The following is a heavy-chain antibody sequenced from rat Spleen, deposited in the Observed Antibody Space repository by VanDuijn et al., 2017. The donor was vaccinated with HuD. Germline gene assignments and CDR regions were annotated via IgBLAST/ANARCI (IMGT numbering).Heavy chain of an antibody. CDR2: ISPSGGIT. V-gene: IGHV5-19*01. D-gene: IGHD1-4*01. CDR3: ATAGTRISRFAY. CDR1: GFTFSNYW. J-gene: IGHJ3*01. Sequence: EVQLVETGGGLVQPGRSLKLSCVASGFTFSNYWMYWIRQAPTKGLEWVASISPSGGITDYRDSVKGRFAISRDTAKSTLYLQMDSLGSEDTATYYCATAGTRISRFAYWGQGTLVTVSS.